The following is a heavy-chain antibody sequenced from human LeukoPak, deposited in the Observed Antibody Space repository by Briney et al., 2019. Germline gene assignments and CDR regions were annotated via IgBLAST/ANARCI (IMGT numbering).Heavy chain of an antibody. CDR1: GFTFGNYP. CDR3: AKDRGYTTGRDFDY. V-gene: IGHV3-23*01. J-gene: IGHJ4*02. CDR2: VSANGIST. D-gene: IGHD3-10*01. Sequence: GGSLRLPCAASGFTFGNYPMSWVRQAPGKGLEWVSVVSANGISTLYADSVKGRFTISRDNPMNTLYLQMSSLRAEDTAVYYCAKDRGYTTGRDFDYWGQGALVTVSS.